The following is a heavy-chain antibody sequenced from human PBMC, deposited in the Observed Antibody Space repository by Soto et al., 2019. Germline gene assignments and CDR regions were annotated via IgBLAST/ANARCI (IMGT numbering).Heavy chain of an antibody. V-gene: IGHV3-66*01. CDR2: LYSGGST. CDR1: GFTVSSNY. Sequence: GGSLRLSCAASGFTVSSNYMSWVRQAPGKGLEWVSVLYSGGSTYYADSVKGRFTISRDNSKNTLYLQMNSLRAEDTAVYYCARDMVRGLYPEYFQLPGQGTLVTVSS. D-gene: IGHD3-10*01. J-gene: IGHJ1*01. CDR3: ARDMVRGLYPEYFQL.